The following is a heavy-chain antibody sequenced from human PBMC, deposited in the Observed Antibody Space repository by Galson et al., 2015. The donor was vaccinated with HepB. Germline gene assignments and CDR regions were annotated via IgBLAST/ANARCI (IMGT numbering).Heavy chain of an antibody. CDR1: GITVTTNY. V-gene: IGHV3-66*02. J-gene: IGHJ4*01. D-gene: IGHD5-18*01. Sequence: SLRLSCAVNGITVTTNYMSWVRQAPGKGLEWVSVIYSGGSVYYADSAKGRVTISRDTSKNILYLHMYSLRPDDTAVYYCHGYGYWGQGTQVTVSS. CDR3: HGYGY. CDR2: IYSGGSV.